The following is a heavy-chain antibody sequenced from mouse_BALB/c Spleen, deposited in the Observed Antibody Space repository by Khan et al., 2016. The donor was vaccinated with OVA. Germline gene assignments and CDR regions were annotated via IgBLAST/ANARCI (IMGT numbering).Heavy chain of an antibody. V-gene: IGHV1S132*01. Sequence: VQLQESGAELVKPGASVKLSCKTSGYTFTSYWMQWVKQRPGQGLGWIGQIFTGTGNTYYNENFKGKSTLTVDTSSNTAYMQFSSLTSEDSAVYFCASAYFSSNEFAYWGQGTLVTVSP. CDR2: IFTGTGNT. J-gene: IGHJ3*01. D-gene: IGHD2-5*01. CDR1: GYTFTSYW. CDR3: ASAYFSSNEFAY.